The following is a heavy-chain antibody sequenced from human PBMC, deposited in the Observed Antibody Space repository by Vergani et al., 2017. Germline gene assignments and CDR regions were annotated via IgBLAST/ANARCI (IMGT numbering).Heavy chain of an antibody. CDR3: ARDPRVVVPAASYYYYGMDV. J-gene: IGHJ6*02. V-gene: IGHV4-30-4*01. CDR2: IYYSGSP. D-gene: IGHD2-2*01. CDR1: GGSISSGDYY. Sequence: QVQLQESGPGLVKPSQSLSLTCTVSGGSISSGDYYWSWIRQPPGKGLEWIGYIYYSGSPYYNPSLKSRVTISVDTSKNQFSLKLSSVTAADTAVYYCARDPRVVVPAASYYYYGMDVWGQGTTVTVSS.